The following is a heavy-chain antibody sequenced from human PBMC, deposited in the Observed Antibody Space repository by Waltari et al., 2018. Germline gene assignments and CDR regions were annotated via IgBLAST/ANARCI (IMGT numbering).Heavy chain of an antibody. CDR1: GYSFTSHC. CDR2: IGPSDSFR. J-gene: IGHJ4*02. Sequence: EVQLVQSGAEVKKPEESLRISCEGSGYSFTSHCISWVRQMPGTGLAWVGRIGPSDSFRNYGPAFEGHVTISVDQSLRTAYLQWDSLKASDTAIYYCVRHRTTYPLEIDYWGQGTLVTVSS. CDR3: VRHRTTYPLEIDY. V-gene: IGHV5-10-1*01. D-gene: IGHD2-2*01.